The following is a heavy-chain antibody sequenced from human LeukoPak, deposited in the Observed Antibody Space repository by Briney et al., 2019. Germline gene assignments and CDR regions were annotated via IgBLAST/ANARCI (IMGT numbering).Heavy chain of an antibody. D-gene: IGHD2-2*01. CDR2: VRYDESTK. V-gene: IGHV3-30*02. J-gene: IGHJ4*02. CDR3: AKDLPAAYFDY. CDR1: GFTFSNYD. Sequence: GESLRLSCAASGFTFSNYDMHWVRQAPGKGLEWVAFVRYDESTKFYADSVKGRFTISRDNSKTTLYLQMNGLRAEDTAVYYCAKDLPAAYFDYWGQGTLVTVSS.